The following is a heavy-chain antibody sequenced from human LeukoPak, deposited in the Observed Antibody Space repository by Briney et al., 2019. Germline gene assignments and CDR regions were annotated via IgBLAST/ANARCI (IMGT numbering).Heavy chain of an antibody. D-gene: IGHD1-14*01. CDR2: IYYSGST. J-gene: IGHJ6*03. CDR1: GGSISSHY. V-gene: IGHV4-59*11. Sequence: SETLSLTCTVSGGSISSHYWSWIRQPPGKGLEWIGYIYYSGSTNYNPSLKSRVTISVDTSKNQFSLKLSSVTAADTAVYYCARAPRAGGSYYYYYYMDVWGKGTTVTVSS. CDR3: ARAPRAGGSYYYYYYMDV.